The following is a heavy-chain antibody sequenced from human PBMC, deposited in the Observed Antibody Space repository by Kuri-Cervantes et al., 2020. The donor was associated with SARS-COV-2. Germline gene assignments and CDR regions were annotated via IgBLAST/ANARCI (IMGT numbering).Heavy chain of an antibody. V-gene: IGHV1-69*13. CDR3: ARDYGSGSLSWFDP. Sequence: SVKVSCKASGYIFTNYGISWVRQAPGQGLEWMGGIIPIFGTANYAQKFQGRVTITADESTSTAYMELSSLRSEDTAVYYCARDYGSGSLSWFDPWGQGTLVTVSS. D-gene: IGHD3-10*01. J-gene: IGHJ5*02. CDR1: GYIFTNYG. CDR2: IIPIFGTA.